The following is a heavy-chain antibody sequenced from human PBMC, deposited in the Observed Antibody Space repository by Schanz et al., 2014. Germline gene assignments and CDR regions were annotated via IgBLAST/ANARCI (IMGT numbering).Heavy chain of an antibody. CDR2: VCYDGSKK. CDR3: TTGPLYSGPGYHFDY. CDR1: RFTFSSYA. Sequence: QVQLVESGGGVVQPGGSLRLSCAASRFTFSSYAMSWVRQAPGKGLEWVAVVCYDGSKKYYADSVKGRFTTSRDNSKNTMYLQMDDLRPEDTAVYFCTTGPLYSGPGYHFDYWGQGILVTVSS. V-gene: IGHV3-33*08. J-gene: IGHJ4*02. D-gene: IGHD2-15*01.